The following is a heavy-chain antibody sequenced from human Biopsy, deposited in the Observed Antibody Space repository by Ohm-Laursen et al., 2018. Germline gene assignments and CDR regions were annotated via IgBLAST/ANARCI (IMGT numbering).Heavy chain of an antibody. CDR2: ISHTGYT. V-gene: IGHV4-59*11. J-gene: IGHJ1*01. D-gene: IGHD4-23*01. CDR3: ARGSNEYGGLYFPH. Sequence: GTLSLTCTVSGGSFTGHYWTWIRQPPGQGLEWIGHISHTGYTSYKSSLKSRVTISLDTSRKHFSLRLTSLAAADTAVYYCARGSNEYGGLYFPHWGQGTLLTVSS. CDR1: GGSFTGHY.